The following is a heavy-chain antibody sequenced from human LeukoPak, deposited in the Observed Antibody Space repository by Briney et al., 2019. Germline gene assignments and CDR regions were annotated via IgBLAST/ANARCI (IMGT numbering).Heavy chain of an antibody. CDR3: ARSNMATRRGDNWFDP. D-gene: IGHD3-10*01. V-gene: IGHV1-2*02. J-gene: IGHJ5*02. CDR2: ISPNSGDT. Sequence: ASLKVSCTASGYTLTGYYMHWVRQAPGQGLEWMGWISPNSGDTNYAQKIQGRVTRTRDTSINTAYMELSRLRSDDTAVYYCARSNMATRRGDNWFDPWGQGTLVTVSS. CDR1: GYTLTGYY.